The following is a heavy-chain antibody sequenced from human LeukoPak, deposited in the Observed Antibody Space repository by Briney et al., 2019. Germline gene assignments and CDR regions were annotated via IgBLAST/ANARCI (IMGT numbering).Heavy chain of an antibody. CDR3: ARDSSGYYNWFDP. J-gene: IGHJ5*02. Sequence: SETLSLTCSASGGSISSYYWSWIQQPAGKGLEWFGRIYTSGSTNYNPSLKSRVTMSVDTSKNQFSLKLSSVTAADTAVYYCARDSSGYYNWFDPWGQGTLVTVSS. D-gene: IGHD3-22*01. CDR2: IYTSGST. V-gene: IGHV4-4*07. CDR1: GGSISSYY.